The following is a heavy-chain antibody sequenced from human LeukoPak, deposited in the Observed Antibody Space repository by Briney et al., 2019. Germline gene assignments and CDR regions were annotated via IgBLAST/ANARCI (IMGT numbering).Heavy chain of an antibody. J-gene: IGHJ4*02. CDR2: ITSSSSYI. V-gene: IGHV3-21*01. CDR1: GFTFSSYS. D-gene: IGHD6-19*01. CDR3: AKKILPQVAANS. Sequence: GGSLRLSCAASGFTFSSYSMNWVRQAPGKGLEWVSSITSSSSYIYYADSVKGRFTISRDNAKNSLYLQMNSLRAEDTAVYYCAKKILPQVAANSWGKGPLFTASS.